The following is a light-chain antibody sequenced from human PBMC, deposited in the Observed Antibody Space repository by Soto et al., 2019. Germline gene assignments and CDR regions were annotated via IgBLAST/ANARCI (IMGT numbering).Light chain of an antibody. J-gene: IGKJ2*01. CDR3: MQALQTPFT. CDR2: LAS. V-gene: IGKV2-28*01. CDR1: QSLLHTNTYNF. Sequence: EIVMTQSPLSLPVTPGEPASITCRSNQSLLHTNTYNFLDWYVQKPGQSPQVLIYLASNRASGVPDRISGGGSGTDYTLKISRMEAEDVGIYYCMQALQTPFTFGQGTKLEIK.